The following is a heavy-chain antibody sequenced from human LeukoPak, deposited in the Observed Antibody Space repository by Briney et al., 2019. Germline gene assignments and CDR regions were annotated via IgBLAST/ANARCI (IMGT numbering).Heavy chain of an antibody. D-gene: IGHD3-22*01. V-gene: IGHV3-11*01. CDR3: ARAPYYYGSSGYYMDAFDI. J-gene: IGHJ3*02. CDR2: ISSSGSTI. Sequence: PGGSLRLSCAASGFTFSDYYMSWIRQAPGKGLEWVSYISSSGSTIYYADSVKGRFTISRDNAKNSLYLQMNSLRAEDTAVYYCARAPYYYGSSGYYMDAFDIWGQGTMVTVSS. CDR1: GFTFSDYY.